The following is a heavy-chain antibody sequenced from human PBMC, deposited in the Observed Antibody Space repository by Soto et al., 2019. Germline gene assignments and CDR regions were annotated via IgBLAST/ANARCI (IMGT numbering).Heavy chain of an antibody. CDR1: GFTFSSYD. V-gene: IGHV3-13*04. CDR2: IGTSGKT. J-gene: IGHJ4*02. D-gene: IGHD3-22*01. Sequence: GGSLRLSCAFSGFTFSSYDMHWVRQVAGKSLEWVSAIGTSGKTYYSGSVKGRFTISRDNAKNSLYLQMNNLRAGDTAVYFCARESGADYNSLDYWGQGAPVTVSS. CDR3: ARESGADYNSLDY.